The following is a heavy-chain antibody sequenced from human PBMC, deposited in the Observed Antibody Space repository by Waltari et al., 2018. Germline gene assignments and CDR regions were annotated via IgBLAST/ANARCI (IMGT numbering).Heavy chain of an antibody. J-gene: IGHJ4*02. V-gene: IGHV3-7*03. D-gene: IGHD6-19*01. CDR3: IRDYGSPY. CDR2: INKDGTVT. Sequence: EAQQVESGGDLVQPGGSLRLSCVVSGFILSKYWMSWVRQAPGKGLEWVANINKDGTVTYYVDSVRGRFTISKDDAKNSVYLQMNSLKVEDTAVYYCIRDYGSPYWGQGTLVTVSS. CDR1: GFILSKYW.